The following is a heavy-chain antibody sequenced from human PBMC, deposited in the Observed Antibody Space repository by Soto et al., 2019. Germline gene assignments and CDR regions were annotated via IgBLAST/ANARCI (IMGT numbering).Heavy chain of an antibody. V-gene: IGHV4-61*08. D-gene: IGHD5-18*01. CDR1: GGSVSSGDYY. Sequence: LALTCTVSGGSVSSGDYYWSWSRRPPGKGLDGSGYIYYSGNTNYNPSLKGRVIISVDTSKNLFSLKLTSVTAADTAVYYCARIPVDTSMIYWLDPWGQGTLVTVSS. CDR2: IYYSGNT. J-gene: IGHJ5*02. CDR3: ARIPVDTSMIYWLDP.